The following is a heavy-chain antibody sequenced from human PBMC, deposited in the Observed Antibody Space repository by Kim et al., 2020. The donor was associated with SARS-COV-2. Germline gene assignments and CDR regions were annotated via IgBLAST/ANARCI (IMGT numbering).Heavy chain of an antibody. Sequence: GESLQISCKGSGYSFTSYWIGWVRQMPGKGLEWMGIIYPGDSDTRYSPSFQGQVTISADKSISTAYLQWSSLKASDTAMYYCARRYSGYVGHDAFDIWGQGTMVTVSS. J-gene: IGHJ3*02. CDR3: ARRYSGYVGHDAFDI. V-gene: IGHV5-51*01. CDR1: GYSFTSYW. CDR2: IYPGDSDT. D-gene: IGHD5-12*01.